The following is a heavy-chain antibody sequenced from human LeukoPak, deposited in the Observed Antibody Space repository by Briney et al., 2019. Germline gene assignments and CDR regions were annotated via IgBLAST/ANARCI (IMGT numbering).Heavy chain of an antibody. CDR2: ISYDGSNK. CDR3: AKCTRSYDFGDYGMDV. J-gene: IGHJ6*04. Sequence: GGSLRLSCAASGFTFSSYGMHWVRQAPGKGLEWVAVISYDGSNKYYADSVKGRFTISRDNSKNTPYLQMNSLRAEDTAVYYCAKCTRSYDFGDYGMDVWGKGTTVTVSS. D-gene: IGHD3/OR15-3a*01. CDR1: GFTFSSYG. V-gene: IGHV3-30*18.